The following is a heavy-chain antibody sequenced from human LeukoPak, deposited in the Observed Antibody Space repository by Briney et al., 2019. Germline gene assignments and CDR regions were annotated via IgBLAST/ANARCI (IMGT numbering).Heavy chain of an antibody. CDR3: ARAGGSSWADY. Sequence: GGSLRLSCAASGFSFSSYWMSWVRQAPGKGLEWVANIKQDGSEKYYVDSVKGRFTISRDNAKNSLCLQMNSLKTEDTAVYYCARAGGSSWADYWGQGTLVTVSS. V-gene: IGHV3-7*01. CDR1: GFSFSSYW. D-gene: IGHD6-13*01. CDR2: IKQDGSEK. J-gene: IGHJ4*02.